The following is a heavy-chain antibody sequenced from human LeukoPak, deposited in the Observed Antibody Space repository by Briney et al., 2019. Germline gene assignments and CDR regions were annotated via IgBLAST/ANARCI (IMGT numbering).Heavy chain of an antibody. CDR2: ISASGGST. Sequence: GGSLRLSCAASGFTFRSYAVSWVRQAPGGGLEWVSSISASGGSTYYADSVKGRFSISRDNSKDTLYLQVNSLRAEDTAIYYCAKDDCSGRSCYSDYWGQGTLVTVSS. V-gene: IGHV3-23*01. D-gene: IGHD2-15*01. CDR1: GFTFRSYA. CDR3: AKDDCSGRSCYSDY. J-gene: IGHJ4*02.